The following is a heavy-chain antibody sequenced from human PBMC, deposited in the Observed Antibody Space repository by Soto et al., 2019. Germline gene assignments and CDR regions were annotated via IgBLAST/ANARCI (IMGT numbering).Heavy chain of an antibody. V-gene: IGHV4-31*03. D-gene: IGHD1-1*01. CDR3: ARATGRNWFDP. Sequence: SETLSLTCTVSGGSISSGGYYWSWIRQHPGKGLEWIGYIYYTGNTYYNPSLKSRVDISVDTSKNQISLKLSSATAADTAVYYCARATGRNWFDPWGQGTLVTVSS. J-gene: IGHJ5*02. CDR1: GGSISSGGYY. CDR2: IYYTGNT.